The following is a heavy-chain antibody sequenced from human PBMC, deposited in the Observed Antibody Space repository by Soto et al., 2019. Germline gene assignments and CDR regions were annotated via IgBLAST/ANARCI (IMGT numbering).Heavy chain of an antibody. CDR3: ARRGYSYGLDY. CDR1: GGSISSSSYY. CDR2: IYYSGST. J-gene: IGHJ4*02. D-gene: IGHD5-18*01. Sequence: LSLTCTVSGGSISSSSYYWGWIRQPPGKGLEWIGSIYYSGSTYYNPSLKSRVTISVDTSKNQFSLKLSSVTAADTAVYYCARRGYSYGLDYWGQGTLVTVSS. V-gene: IGHV4-39*01.